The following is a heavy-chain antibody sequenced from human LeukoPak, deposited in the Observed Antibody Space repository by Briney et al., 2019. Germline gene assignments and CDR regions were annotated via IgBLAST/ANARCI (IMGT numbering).Heavy chain of an antibody. CDR2: IYYSGST. V-gene: IGHV4-59*12. CDR3: ARDRDFDWLLTAHCNWFDP. Sequence: SETLSLTCTVSGGSISSYYWSWIRQPPGKGLEWIGYIYYSGSTNYNPSLKSRVTISVDTSKNQFSLKLSSVTAADTAVYYCARDRDFDWLLTAHCNWFDPWGQGTLVTVSS. J-gene: IGHJ5*02. CDR1: GGSISSYY. D-gene: IGHD3-9*01.